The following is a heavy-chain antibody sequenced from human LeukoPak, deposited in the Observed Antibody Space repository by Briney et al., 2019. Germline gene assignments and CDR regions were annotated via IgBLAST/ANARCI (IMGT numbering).Heavy chain of an antibody. D-gene: IGHD3-16*01. CDR2: INPSGGST. CDR3: ARGKGGPEDY. Sequence: ASVKVSCKASGYSFTNYYIHWVRQAPGQGLEWMGIINPSGGSTSYAQKFQGRVTMTTDTSTSTAYMELRSLRSDDTAVYYCARGKGGPEDYWGQGTLVTVSS. J-gene: IGHJ4*02. CDR1: GYSFTNYY. V-gene: IGHV1-46*01.